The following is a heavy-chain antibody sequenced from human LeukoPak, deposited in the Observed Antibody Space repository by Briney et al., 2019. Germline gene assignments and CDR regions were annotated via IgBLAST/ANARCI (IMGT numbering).Heavy chain of an antibody. D-gene: IGHD3-10*01. CDR1: GFTFSSYR. Sequence: GGSLRLSCAASGFTFSSYRMSWVRQAPGKGLEWVANIKQDGSEKYYVDSVKGRFTISRDNAKNSLYLQMNSLRAEDTAVYYCARAIVLWFGELFHFDYWGQGTLVTVSS. CDR3: ARAIVLWFGELFHFDY. V-gene: IGHV3-7*01. J-gene: IGHJ4*02. CDR2: IKQDGSEK.